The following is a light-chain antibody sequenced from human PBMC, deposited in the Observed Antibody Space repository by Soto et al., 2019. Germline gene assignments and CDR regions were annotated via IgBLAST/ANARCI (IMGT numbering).Light chain of an antibody. J-gene: IGKJ2*01. CDR2: KAS. V-gene: IGKV1-5*03. Sequence: DIQVTQSPSTLSASVGDRVTITCRASQSINDWLAWYRQKPGKAPNLLIYKASSLESGVPSRFSGSGSGTEFTLTISSLQPDDFATYYCQQYKSYPYTFGQGTKLENK. CDR3: QQYKSYPYT. CDR1: QSINDW.